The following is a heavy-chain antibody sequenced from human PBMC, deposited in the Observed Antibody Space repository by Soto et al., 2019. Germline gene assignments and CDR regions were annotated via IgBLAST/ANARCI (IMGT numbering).Heavy chain of an antibody. Sequence: GGSLRLSCAASGFTVSSNYMSWVRQAPGKGLEWVSVIHSGGSTYYADSVKGRFTISRHNSKNTLYLQMNSLRAEDTAVYYCARVVIAAAAFDAFDIWGQGTMVTVSS. CDR3: ARVVIAAAAFDAFDI. CDR1: GFTVSSNY. CDR2: IHSGGST. V-gene: IGHV3-53*04. D-gene: IGHD6-13*01. J-gene: IGHJ3*02.